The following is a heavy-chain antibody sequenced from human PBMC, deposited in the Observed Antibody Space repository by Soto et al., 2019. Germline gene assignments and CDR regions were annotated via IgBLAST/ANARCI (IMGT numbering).Heavy chain of an antibody. CDR3: VGLSTSYFWYFGP. CDR1: GASINSGANY. CDR2: ISYFGST. Sequence: QVQLRESGPGLVKPSQTLSLTCSVSGASINSGANYWSWIRQSPGRGLEWIGYISYFGSTYYNPSLKSRVTISADTSKNQVFLNLTSVTAADTAVYFCVGLSTSYFWYFGPWGRGTLVTVSS. V-gene: IGHV4-30-4*01. D-gene: IGHD6-13*01. J-gene: IGHJ2*01.